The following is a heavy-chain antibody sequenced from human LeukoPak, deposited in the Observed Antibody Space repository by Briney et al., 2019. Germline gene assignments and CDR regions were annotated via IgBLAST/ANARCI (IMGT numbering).Heavy chain of an antibody. J-gene: IGHJ4*02. CDR1: GFTFSSYG. Sequence: GGSLRLSCAASGFTFSSYGMHWVRQAPGKGLEWVAVICYDGSNKYYADSVKGRFTISRDNSKNTLYLQMNSLRAEDTAVYYCARSHVVINPFDYWGQGTLVTVSS. V-gene: IGHV3-33*01. CDR2: ICYDGSNK. D-gene: IGHD2-21*01. CDR3: ARSHVVINPFDY.